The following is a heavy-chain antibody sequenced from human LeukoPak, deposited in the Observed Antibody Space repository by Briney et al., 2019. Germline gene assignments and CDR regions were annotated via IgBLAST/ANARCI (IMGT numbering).Heavy chain of an antibody. J-gene: IGHJ4*02. CDR3: ARVRYCSSTSCHKEVGYFDY. Sequence: SVKVSCKASEGTFSSYAISWVRQAPGQGLEWMGGIIPIFGTANYAQKFQGRVTITADESTSTAYMELSSLRSEDTAVYYCARVRYCSSTSCHKEVGYFDYWGQGTLVTVSS. CDR2: IIPIFGTA. CDR1: EGTFSSYA. V-gene: IGHV1-69*13. D-gene: IGHD2-2*02.